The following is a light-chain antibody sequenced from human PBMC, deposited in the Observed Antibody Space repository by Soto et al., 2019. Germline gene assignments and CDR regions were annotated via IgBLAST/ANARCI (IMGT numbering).Light chain of an antibody. CDR3: QHYNSNTWT. J-gene: IGKJ1*01. V-gene: IGKV1-5*03. CDR1: QSISTY. CDR2: KAS. Sequence: DIQMTKNTSTLRASVKDSGSITCRASQSISTYLAWYQQKPGKAPKLLIYKASSLATGVPSRFSGSGSGTEFTLTISSLQPDDFATFYCQHYNSNTWTFGQGTTVDIK.